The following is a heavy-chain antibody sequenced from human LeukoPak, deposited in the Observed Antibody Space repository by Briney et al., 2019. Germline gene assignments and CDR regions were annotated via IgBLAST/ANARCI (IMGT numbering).Heavy chain of an antibody. D-gene: IGHD3-10*01. V-gene: IGHV1-46*02. CDR1: GYSFNSHH. Sequence: GASVKVSCKTSGYSFNSHHVHWVRQAPGQGLEWMGVKFSHDGSTSNTQKFQGRITMTRDTSTSTVCMELSSLRSEDTAVYYCARDSGNFHYDMDVWGQGTTVIVSS. CDR2: KFSHDGST. J-gene: IGHJ6*02. CDR3: ARDSGNFHYDMDV.